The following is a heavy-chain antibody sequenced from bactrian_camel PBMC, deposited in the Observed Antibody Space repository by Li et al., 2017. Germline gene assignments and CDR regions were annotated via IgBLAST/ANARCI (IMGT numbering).Heavy chain of an antibody. CDR3: AADVFVGWGMLWDY. Sequence: VQLVESGGGLVQPGGSLRLSCAGSGFTFSSYALTWVRQAPGKGLEWVSRIDEVGSSTVYLDSVKGRFTISRDNAKMTLYLQMNNLKPEDTARYYCAADVFVGWGMLWDYWGQGTQVTVS. D-gene: IGHD5*01. CDR2: IDEVGSST. CDR1: GFTFSSYA. J-gene: IGHJ4*01. V-gene: IGHV3S42*01.